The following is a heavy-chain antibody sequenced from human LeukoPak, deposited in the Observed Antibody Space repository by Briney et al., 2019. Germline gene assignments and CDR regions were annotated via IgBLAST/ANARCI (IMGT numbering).Heavy chain of an antibody. CDR2: ISSSSSYI. D-gene: IGHD5-18*01. Sequence: GSSLRLSCAASGFTFDDYAMHWVRQAPGKGLECVSSISSSSSYIYYADSVKGRFTISRDNAKNSLYLQTNSLRAEDTAVYYCARGFRDTAMFLDYWGQGTLVTVSS. J-gene: IGHJ4*02. V-gene: IGHV3-21*01. CDR1: GFTFDDYA. CDR3: ARGFRDTAMFLDY.